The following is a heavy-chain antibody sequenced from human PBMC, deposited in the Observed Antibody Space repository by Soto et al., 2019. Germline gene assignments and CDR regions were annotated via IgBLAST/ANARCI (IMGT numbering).Heavy chain of an antibody. D-gene: IGHD6-13*01. Sequence: EVQLVESGGGLVQPGGFLRLSCAASGFTFSSYWMSWVRQAPGKGLEWVANIKQDGSEKYYVDSVKGRFTISRDNAKNSLYLQMNSLRAEDTAVYYCAREYSSSWYGPYYYYYMDVWGKGTTVTVSS. CDR2: IKQDGSEK. CDR1: GFTFSSYW. J-gene: IGHJ6*03. CDR3: AREYSSSWYGPYYYYYMDV. V-gene: IGHV3-7*01.